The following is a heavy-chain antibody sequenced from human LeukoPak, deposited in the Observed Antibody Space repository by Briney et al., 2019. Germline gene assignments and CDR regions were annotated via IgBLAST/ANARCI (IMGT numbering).Heavy chain of an antibody. CDR1: GFIVSSNY. D-gene: IGHD2-2*02. CDR3: ARGLGYCSSTSCYRYYYYGIDV. CDR2: IYSDGST. V-gene: IGHV3-53*05. Sequence: GGSLRLSCAASGFIVSSNYMSWVRQAPGKGLEWVSVIYSDGSTYYADSVKGRFAISRDNSKNTLYLQMNSLRAEDTAVYYCARGLGYCSSTSCYRYYYYGIDVWGQGTTVTVSS. J-gene: IGHJ6*02.